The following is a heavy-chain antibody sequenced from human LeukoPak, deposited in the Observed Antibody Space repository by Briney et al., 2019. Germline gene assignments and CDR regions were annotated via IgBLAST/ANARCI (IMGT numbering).Heavy chain of an antibody. CDR2: ISWNSGSI. D-gene: IGHD2/OR15-2a*01. J-gene: IGHJ4*02. CDR3: ATYRQVLLPFES. Sequence: GRSLRLSCAPSGFTFDDYAMHWVRQAPGKGLEWVSGISWNSGSIGYADSVKGRFTISRDNAKNSLYLQMNSLRAEDTAIYYCATYRQVLLPFESWGQGTLVTVSS. CDR1: GFTFDDYA. V-gene: IGHV3-9*01.